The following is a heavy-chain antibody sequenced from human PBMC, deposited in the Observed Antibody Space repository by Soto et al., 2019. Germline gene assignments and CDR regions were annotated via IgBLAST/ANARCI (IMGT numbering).Heavy chain of an antibody. J-gene: IGHJ6*02. CDR1: GRSVSSESHY. CDR2: IYYTGST. Sequence: QVQLQESGPGLVKPSETLSLTCTVSGRSVSSESHYWSWIRQTPGKGLEWIGYIYYTGSTNYNPSLKGRVTMSVAPSRDQVSLSLRSVTRADTAVKYCARDQYDFRSGSYYYAMEVWGQGTQVSVAS. CDR3: ARDQYDFRSGSYYYAMEV. D-gene: IGHD3-3*01. V-gene: IGHV4-61*01.